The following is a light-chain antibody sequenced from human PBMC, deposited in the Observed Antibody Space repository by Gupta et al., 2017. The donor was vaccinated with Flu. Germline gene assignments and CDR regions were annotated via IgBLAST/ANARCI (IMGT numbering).Light chain of an antibody. CDR3: SSHAGRVTWI. J-gene: IGLJ1*01. Sequence: QSAPTQPRSVSGSPGQSVTISCTGSSNDVGGSNRVSWYQQRPGKAPKLLLYYVTERPSGVPDRFSGSKSGNTASLTXSXLQADDXADYYCSSHAGRVTWIFGTGTTVTVL. V-gene: IGLV2-11*01. CDR2: YVT. CDR1: SNDVGGSNR.